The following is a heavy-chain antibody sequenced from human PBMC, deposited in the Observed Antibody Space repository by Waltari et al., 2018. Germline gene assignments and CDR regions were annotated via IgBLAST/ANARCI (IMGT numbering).Heavy chain of an antibody. CDR1: GGSFSGYY. V-gene: IGHV4-34*01. CDR3: ARPAGVGSSWYNWFDP. Sequence: QVQLQQWGEGLLKPSETLSLTCAVYGGSFSGYYWSWIRQPPGKGLEWIGEINHSGSTHYITSLKSLVTISLDTSKNQFSRKLSSVSAADTAVYYFARPAGVGSSWYNWFDPWGQGTLVTVSS. D-gene: IGHD6-13*01. CDR2: INHSGST. J-gene: IGHJ5*02.